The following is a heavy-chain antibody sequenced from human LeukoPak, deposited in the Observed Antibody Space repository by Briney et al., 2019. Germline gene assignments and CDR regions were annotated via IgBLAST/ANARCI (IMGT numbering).Heavy chain of an antibody. CDR1: GFTVSSNY. CDR3: AKERLEGSSWYDSAFDY. J-gene: IGHJ4*02. CDR2: IYSGGST. D-gene: IGHD6-13*01. V-gene: IGHV3-53*05. Sequence: GGSLRLSCAASGFTVSSNYMSWVRQAPGKGLEWVSVIYSGGSTYYADSVKGRFTISRDNSKNTLYLQMNSLRAEDTAVYYCAKERLEGSSWYDSAFDYWGQGTLVTVSS.